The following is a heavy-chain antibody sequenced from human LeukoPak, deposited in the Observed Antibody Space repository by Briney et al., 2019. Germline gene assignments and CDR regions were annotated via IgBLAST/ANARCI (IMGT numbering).Heavy chain of an antibody. Sequence: KSGGSLRLSCAASGFTFSRYTINWVRQAPGKGLEWVSSISSSSNHIYYTDSVKGRFTISRDNAQNSPYLQMSSLRAEDTAMYYCTREVGGGSSDYWGQGTLVTVSS. CDR3: TREVGGGSSDY. CDR2: ISSSSNHI. CDR1: GFTFSRYT. D-gene: IGHD2-15*01. V-gene: IGHV3-21*01. J-gene: IGHJ4*02.